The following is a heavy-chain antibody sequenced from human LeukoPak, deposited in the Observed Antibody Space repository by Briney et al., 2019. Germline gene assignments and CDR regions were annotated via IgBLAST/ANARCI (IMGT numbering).Heavy chain of an antibody. CDR3: ARPRGVEREEPTDYYYMDV. CDR1: GFTFSSYS. CDR2: ISSSSSYI. D-gene: IGHD1-14*01. V-gene: IGHV3-21*01. Sequence: GGSLRLSCAASGFTFSSYSMNWVRQAPGKGLEWVSSISSSSSYIYYADSVKGRFTISRDNAKNSLYLQMNSLRAEDTAVYYCARPRGVEREEPTDYYYMDVWGKGTTVTVSS. J-gene: IGHJ6*03.